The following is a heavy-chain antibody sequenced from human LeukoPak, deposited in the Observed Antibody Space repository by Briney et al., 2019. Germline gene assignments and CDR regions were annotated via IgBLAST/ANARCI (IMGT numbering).Heavy chain of an antibody. CDR3: ARAASSSWYVGYFQH. D-gene: IGHD6-13*01. CDR1: GFTVGSEG. Sequence: SLRVGCAADGFTVGSEGRYWGRQAQGKGKEWVAVISYDGSNKYYADSVKGRFTISRDNSKNTLYLQMNSLRAEDTAVYYCARAASSSWYVGYFQHWGQGTLVTVSS. J-gene: IGHJ1*01. CDR2: ISYDGSNK. V-gene: IGHV3-30*04.